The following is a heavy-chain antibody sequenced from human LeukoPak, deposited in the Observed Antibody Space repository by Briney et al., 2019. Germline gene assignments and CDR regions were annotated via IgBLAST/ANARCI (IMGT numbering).Heavy chain of an antibody. V-gene: IGHV1-2*02. CDR2: INPNSGGT. Sequence: ASVKVSCKASGYTFTGYYMHWVRQAPGQGLEWMGWINPNSGGTNYAQKFQGRVTMTRDTPISTAYMELSRLRSDDTAVYYCARTMTTVTTSDAFDIWGQGTMVTVSS. CDR3: ARTMTTVTTSDAFDI. D-gene: IGHD4-17*01. J-gene: IGHJ3*02. CDR1: GYTFTGYY.